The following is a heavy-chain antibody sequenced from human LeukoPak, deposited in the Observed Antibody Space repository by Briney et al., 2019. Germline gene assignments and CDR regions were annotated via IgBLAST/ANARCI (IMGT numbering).Heavy chain of an antibody. CDR3: ARVLRYYDILSKPFDY. Sequence: ASVKVSCKASGYTFTGYYIHWVRQAPGHGLEWMGWINPNSGGTNYAQKFQGRVTLTRDTSINTAYMELSRLRSDDTAVYYCARVLRYYDILSKPFDYWGQGTLVTVSS. D-gene: IGHD3-9*01. V-gene: IGHV1-2*02. CDR2: INPNSGGT. J-gene: IGHJ4*02. CDR1: GYTFTGYY.